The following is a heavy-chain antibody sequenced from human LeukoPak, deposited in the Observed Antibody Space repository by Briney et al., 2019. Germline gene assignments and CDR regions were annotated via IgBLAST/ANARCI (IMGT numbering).Heavy chain of an antibody. Sequence: SETLSLTCTVSGGSISSYYWSWLRQPPGKGLGWIGYIYYSGSTNYNPSLKSRVTISVDTSKNQFSLKLSSVTAADTAVYYCARGGIVGATMVPDAFDIWGQGTMVTVSS. J-gene: IGHJ3*02. V-gene: IGHV4-59*08. CDR2: IYYSGST. CDR1: GGSISSYY. CDR3: ARGGIVGATMVPDAFDI. D-gene: IGHD1-26*01.